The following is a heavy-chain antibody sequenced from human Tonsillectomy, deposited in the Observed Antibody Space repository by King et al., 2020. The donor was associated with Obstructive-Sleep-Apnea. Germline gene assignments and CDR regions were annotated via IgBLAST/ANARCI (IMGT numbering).Heavy chain of an antibody. J-gene: IGHJ4*02. CDR2: IYYSGST. Sequence: VQLQESGPGLVKPSETLSLTCIVSGGSISSYYWSWIRQPPGKGLEWIGYIYYSGSTSYNPSLKSRVTISVDTSKNQFSLKLSSVTAADTAVYYCARQSEILTAYFHWGQGALVTVSS. D-gene: IGHD3-9*01. V-gene: IGHV4-59*08. CDR3: ARQSEILTAYFH. CDR1: GGSISSYY.